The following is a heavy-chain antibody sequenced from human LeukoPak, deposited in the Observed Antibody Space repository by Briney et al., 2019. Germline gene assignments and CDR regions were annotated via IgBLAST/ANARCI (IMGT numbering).Heavy chain of an antibody. CDR2: IYHSGST. CDR3: ARDGGGMDV. V-gene: IGHV4-30-2*01. Sequence: SETLSLTCAVSGGSISSGGYSWSWIRQPPGKGLEWIGYIYHSGSTYYNPSLKSRVTISPDRSKNQFSLKLTSVTAADTAVYFCARDGGGMDVWGQGTTVTVSS. CDR1: GGSISSGGYS. D-gene: IGHD3-3*01. J-gene: IGHJ6*02.